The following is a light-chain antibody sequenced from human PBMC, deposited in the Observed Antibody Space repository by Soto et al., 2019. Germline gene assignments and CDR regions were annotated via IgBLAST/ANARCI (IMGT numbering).Light chain of an antibody. V-gene: IGKV1-5*01. J-gene: IGKJ1*01. CDR1: QSISRW. CDR2: DGS. Sequence: DIQMTQSPSTLSASVGDRVTITCRASQSISRWLAWYQQKPGKAPHLLIYDGSSLDSGVPARFSGGGSGTEFTLTISSLQPDDFATYYCQQYKTSWTCGQVTKVDIK. CDR3: QQYKTSWT.